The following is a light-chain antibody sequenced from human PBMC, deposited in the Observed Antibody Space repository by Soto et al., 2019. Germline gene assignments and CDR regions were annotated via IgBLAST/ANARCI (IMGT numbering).Light chain of an antibody. J-gene: IGLJ3*02. Sequence: QSALTQPPSASGSPGQSVTISCTGTSSDVGAYNYVSWYQQYPGKAPKLMIYEVSKRPSGVPNRFSGSKSGKTVSLTVSGIPTEDEADYHCTPYAGSNIRVCSRVTNVTVL. CDR3: TPYAGSNIRV. V-gene: IGLV2-8*01. CDR1: SSDVGAYNY. CDR2: EVS.